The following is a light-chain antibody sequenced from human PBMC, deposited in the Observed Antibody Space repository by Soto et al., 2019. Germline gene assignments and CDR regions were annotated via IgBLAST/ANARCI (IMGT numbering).Light chain of an antibody. CDR1: QSVSSNY. J-gene: IGKJ5*01. CDR2: GAS. Sequence: EIVLTQSPGTLSLSPGERATLSCRASQSVSSNYLAWYQQKPGQAPRLLIYGASSRATGIPDRFSGSGSGTAFTLTISRLEPEDFAVYYCQKYGSSSITFGQGTRLEIK. CDR3: QKYGSSSIT. V-gene: IGKV3-20*01.